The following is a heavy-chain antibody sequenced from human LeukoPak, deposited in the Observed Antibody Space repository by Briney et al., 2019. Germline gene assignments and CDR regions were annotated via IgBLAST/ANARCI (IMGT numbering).Heavy chain of an antibody. J-gene: IGHJ5*02. D-gene: IGHD6-13*01. CDR1: GFTFSSYS. CDR2: ISSSSSTI. Sequence: GGSLRLSCAASGFTFSSYSMNWVRQAPGKGLEWVSYISSSSSTIYYADSVKGRFTISRDNAKNSLYLQMNSLRAEDTAVYYCAKDTGGRTKYSSSWSFPHAPENWFDPWGQGTLVTVSS. CDR3: AKDTGGRTKYSSSWSFPHAPENWFDP. V-gene: IGHV3-48*04.